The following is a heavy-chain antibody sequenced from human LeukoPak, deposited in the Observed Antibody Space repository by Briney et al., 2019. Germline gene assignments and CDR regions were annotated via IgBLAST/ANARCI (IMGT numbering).Heavy chain of an antibody. CDR3: AKANLGYCSGGSCYSGPSGMDV. D-gene: IGHD2-15*01. CDR1: GFTFSSYA. V-gene: IGHV3-23*01. J-gene: IGHJ6*02. CDR2: ISGSGGST. Sequence: GGSLRLSCAASGFTFSSYAMSWVRQAPGKGLEWVSAISGSGGSTYYADSVKGRFTISRDNSRNTLYLQMNSLRAEDTAVYYCAKANLGYCSGGSCYSGPSGMDVWGQGTTVTVSS.